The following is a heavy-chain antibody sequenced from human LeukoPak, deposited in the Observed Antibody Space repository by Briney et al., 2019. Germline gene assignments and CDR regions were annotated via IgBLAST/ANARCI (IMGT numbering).Heavy chain of an antibody. J-gene: IGHJ3*02. CDR1: GFTFSSYW. D-gene: IGHD5-18*01. Sequence: PGGSLRLSCAASGFTFSSYWMHWVRQAPGKGLVWVSRINSDGSSTSYADSVKGRFTISRDNAKNTLYLQMNSLRAEDTAVYYCARRTSVRGTAMAKDAFDIWGQGTMVTVSS. CDR3: ARRTSVRGTAMAKDAFDI. V-gene: IGHV3-74*01. CDR2: INSDGSST.